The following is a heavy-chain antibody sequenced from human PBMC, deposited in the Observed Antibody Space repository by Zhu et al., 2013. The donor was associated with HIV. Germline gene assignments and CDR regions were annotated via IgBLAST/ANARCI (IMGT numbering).Heavy chain of an antibody. J-gene: IGHJ4*02. Sequence: QLVQSGPEVKKPGTSVKVSCKASGFTFTNSAVQWVRQARGQRLEWIAWIVVASGSTKYAQEFQERVTITRDMSTSTAYMELSSLRSDDTAVYFCAAELTLGTATGFDYWGQGSLVTVSS. CDR2: IVVASGST. V-gene: IGHV1-58*03. CDR3: AAELTLGTATGFDY. CDR1: GFTFTNSA. D-gene: IGHD1-26*01.